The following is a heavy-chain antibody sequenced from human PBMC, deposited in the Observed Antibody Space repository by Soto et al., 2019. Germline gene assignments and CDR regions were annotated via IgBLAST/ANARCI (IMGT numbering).Heavy chain of an antibody. D-gene: IGHD2-2*01. V-gene: IGHV3-15*01. CDR1: GFTFSNAW. CDR2: IKSKTDGGTT. Sequence: GGSLRLSCAASGFTFSNAWMSWVRQAPGKGLEWVGRIKSKTDGGTTDYAAPVKGRFTISRDDSKNTLYLQMNSLKTEDTAVYYCFAGSSTSSAGGYYYYYMDVWGKGTTVTVSS. J-gene: IGHJ6*03. CDR3: FAGSSTSSAGGYYYYYMDV.